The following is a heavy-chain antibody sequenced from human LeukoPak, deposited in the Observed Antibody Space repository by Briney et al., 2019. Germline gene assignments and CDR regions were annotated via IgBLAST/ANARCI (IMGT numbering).Heavy chain of an antibody. CDR3: AREVEGLQLPTGLFDY. CDR2: ISSSGSTI. V-gene: IGHV3-48*03. Sequence: PGGSLRLSCAASGFTFSSYEMNWVRQAPGKGLEWVSYISSSGSTIYYADSVKGRFTISRDNAKNSLYLQMNSLRAEDTAVYYCAREVEGLQLPTGLFDYWGQGTLVTVSS. CDR1: GFTFSSYE. D-gene: IGHD5-18*01. J-gene: IGHJ4*02.